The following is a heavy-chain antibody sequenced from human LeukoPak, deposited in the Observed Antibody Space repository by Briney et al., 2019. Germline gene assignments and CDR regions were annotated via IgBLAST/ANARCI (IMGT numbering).Heavy chain of an antibody. V-gene: IGHV3-23*01. Sequence: GGSLRLSCVASVFTFSSYAMSWVRQAPGKGLEWVSAISGSGGSTYYADSVKGRFTISRDNSKNTLYLQMNSLRAEDTAVYYCAKDSGSYLPHDAFDIWGQGTMVTVSS. J-gene: IGHJ3*02. CDR1: VFTFSSYA. CDR2: ISGSGGST. CDR3: AKDSGSYLPHDAFDI. D-gene: IGHD1-26*01.